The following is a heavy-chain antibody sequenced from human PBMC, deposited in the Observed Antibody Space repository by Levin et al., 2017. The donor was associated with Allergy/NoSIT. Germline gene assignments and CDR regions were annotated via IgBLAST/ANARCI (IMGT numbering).Heavy chain of an antibody. J-gene: IGHJ3*02. D-gene: IGHD2-8*01. CDR2: IYYSGST. Sequence: SQTLSLTCTVSGGSISSSSYYWGWIRQPPGKGLEWIGSIYYSGSTYYNPSLKSRVTISVDTSKNQFSLKLSSVTAADTAVYYCASGPYYAKARGAFDIWGQGTMVTVSS. CDR1: GGSISSSSYY. CDR3: ASGPYYAKARGAFDI. V-gene: IGHV4-39*01.